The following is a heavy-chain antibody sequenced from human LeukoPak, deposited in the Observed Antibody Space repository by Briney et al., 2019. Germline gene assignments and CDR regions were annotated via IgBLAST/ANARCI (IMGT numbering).Heavy chain of an antibody. Sequence: GGSLRLSCAASGFTFSSYGISWVRQAPGKGLEWVSAISASGGTTYYADSVKGHFTISRDNSKNSLYLQMNSLRAEDTAVYYCARDMGPGMEPYDWGQGTLVTVSS. V-gene: IGHV3-23*01. CDR2: ISASGGTT. D-gene: IGHD1-1*01. J-gene: IGHJ4*02. CDR1: GFTFSSYG. CDR3: ARDMGPGMEPYD.